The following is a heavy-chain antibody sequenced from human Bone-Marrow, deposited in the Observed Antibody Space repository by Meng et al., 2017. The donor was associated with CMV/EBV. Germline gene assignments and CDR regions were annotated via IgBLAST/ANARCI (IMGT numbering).Heavy chain of an antibody. CDR2: INHSGST. D-gene: IGHD6-13*01. CDR3: AREEMGSSWYHSFGLGGIFDY. Sequence: SETLSLTCAVYGGSFSGYYWSWIRQPPGKGLEWIGEINHSGSTNYNPSLKSRVTISVDTSKNQFSLKLSSVTAADTAVYYCAREEMGSSWYHSFGLGGIFDYWGQGTLVTVSS. J-gene: IGHJ4*02. V-gene: IGHV4-34*01. CDR1: GGSFSGYY.